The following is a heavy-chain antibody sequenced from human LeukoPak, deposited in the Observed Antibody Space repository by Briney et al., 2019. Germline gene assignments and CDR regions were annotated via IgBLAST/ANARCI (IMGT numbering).Heavy chain of an antibody. J-gene: IGHJ4*02. CDR1: GGTFSSYA. CDR3: ARAEGYSSSRDY. Sequence: SVKVSCKASGGTFSSYAISWVRQAPGQGLEWMGRIIPILGIANYAQKFQGRVTITADKSTSTAYMGLSSLRSEDTAVYYCARAEGYSSSRDYWGQGTLVTVSS. CDR2: IIPILGIA. V-gene: IGHV1-69*04. D-gene: IGHD6-6*01.